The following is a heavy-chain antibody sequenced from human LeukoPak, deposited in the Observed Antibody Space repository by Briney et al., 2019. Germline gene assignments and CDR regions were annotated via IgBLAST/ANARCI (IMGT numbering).Heavy chain of an antibody. CDR1: GGSISSYY. V-gene: IGHV4-59*12. J-gene: IGHJ6*03. D-gene: IGHD6-19*01. Sequence: PSETLSLTCTVSGGSISSYYWSWIRQPTGKGLEWIGYIYYSGSTNYNPSLKSRVTISVDTSKNQFSLKLSSVTAADTAVYYCARLVYSSGWYRPYYYYYMDVWGKGTTVTVSS. CDR3: ARLVYSSGWYRPYYYYYMDV. CDR2: IYYSGST.